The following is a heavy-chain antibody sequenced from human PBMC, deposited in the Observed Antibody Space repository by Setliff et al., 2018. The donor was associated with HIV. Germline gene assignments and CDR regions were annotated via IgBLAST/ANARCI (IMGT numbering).Heavy chain of an antibody. CDR1: GFIFSSYA. J-gene: IGHJ4*02. CDR3: AKEFEDLSGAY. CDR2: MSYDGNNK. V-gene: IGHV3-30*01. D-gene: IGHD3-10*01. Sequence: PGGSLRLSCAASGFIFSSYAMHWVRQAPGKGLGWVAVMSYDGNNKYYADSVKGRFTISRDNSKNTLYLQMNSLRAEDTATYYCAKEFEDLSGAYWGQGTLVTVSS.